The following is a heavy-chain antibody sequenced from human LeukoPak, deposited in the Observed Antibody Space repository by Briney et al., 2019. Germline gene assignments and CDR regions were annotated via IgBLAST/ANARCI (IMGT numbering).Heavy chain of an antibody. CDR3: ARRAEGTRFDY. V-gene: IGHV4-39*01. CDR2: IYYSGST. J-gene: IGHJ4*02. Sequence: SETLFLTCTVSGGSISSSSYYWGWIRQPPGKGLEWIGSIYYSGSTYYNPSLKSRVTISVDTSKNQFSLKLSSVAAADTAVYYCARRAEGTRFDYWGQGTLVTVSS. D-gene: IGHD1-14*01. CDR1: GGSISSSSYY.